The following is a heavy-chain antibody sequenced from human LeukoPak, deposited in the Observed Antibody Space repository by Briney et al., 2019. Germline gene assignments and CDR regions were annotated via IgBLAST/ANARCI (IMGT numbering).Heavy chain of an antibody. Sequence: GGSLRLSCSASGFTFSTYGMSWVRPAPGKGLEWVSAISGSGGSTYYADSVKGRFTISRDNSKNTLSLQMNSLRAEDTAVYYCAKERPTRRYCSGGSCYSRYFDYWGQGTLVTVSS. CDR1: GFTFSTYG. CDR2: ISGSGGST. CDR3: AKERPTRRYCSGGSCYSRYFDY. D-gene: IGHD2-15*01. V-gene: IGHV3-23*01. J-gene: IGHJ4*02.